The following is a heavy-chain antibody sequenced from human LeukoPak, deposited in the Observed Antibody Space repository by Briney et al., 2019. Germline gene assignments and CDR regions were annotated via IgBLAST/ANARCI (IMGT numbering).Heavy chain of an antibody. CDR2: KHYSGST. CDR1: GGSISRYY. Sequence: SETLSLTCTVSGGSISRYYWSWIRQPPGKGLEWVGYKHYSGSTNYNRSLKSRVTISVDTSKNQFSLKLSSVTAADTAVYYCARVYYSSSYDYWYFDLWGRGTLVTVSS. CDR3: ARVYYSSSYDYWYFDL. D-gene: IGHD6-13*01. J-gene: IGHJ2*01. V-gene: IGHV4-59*01.